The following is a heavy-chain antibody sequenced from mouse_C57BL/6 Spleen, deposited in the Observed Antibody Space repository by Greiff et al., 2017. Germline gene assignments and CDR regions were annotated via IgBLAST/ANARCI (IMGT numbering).Heavy chain of an antibody. V-gene: IGHV1-81*01. J-gene: IGHJ1*03. CDR3: DRSDYYGSSYMDV. Sequence: QVQLQQSGAELARPGASVKLSCKASGYTFTSYGISWVKQRTGQGLEWIGEIYPRSGNTYYNEKFKGKATLTADNSSNTAYMELRSLTSEDSAVYFCDRSDYYGSSYMDVWGTGTTVTVSS. D-gene: IGHD1-1*01. CDR2: IYPRSGNT. CDR1: GYTFTSYG.